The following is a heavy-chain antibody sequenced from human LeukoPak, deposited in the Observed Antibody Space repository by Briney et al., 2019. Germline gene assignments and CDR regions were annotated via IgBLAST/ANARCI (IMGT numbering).Heavy chain of an antibody. D-gene: IGHD3-10*01. CDR1: GFTFSTYW. Sequence: PGGSLRLSCAASGFTFSTYWMHWVRQAPGKGLVWVSRINSDGSSTNYADSVKGRFTISRDNAKNTLYLQMTSLRADDTAVYYCAREPSGSGSYWGQGTLVTVSS. CDR2: INSDGSST. V-gene: IGHV3-74*01. CDR3: AREPSGSGSY. J-gene: IGHJ4*02.